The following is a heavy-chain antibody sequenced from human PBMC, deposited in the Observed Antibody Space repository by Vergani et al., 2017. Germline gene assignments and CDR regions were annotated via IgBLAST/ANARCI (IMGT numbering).Heavy chain of an antibody. CDR1: GFNFDDYG. J-gene: IGHJ4*02. CDR3: ARGESANFGRYFDH. CDR2: VTWNAGNA. Sequence: EVQLMESGGRVVRPGGSLRLSCAASGFNFDDYGMNWVRQAPGKGLEWVATVTWNAGNAKYANSMRGRFAISRDNARTSVYLQMDSLIVVDTAVYYCARGESANFGRYFDHWGREVLVPVAS. V-gene: IGHV3-20*04. D-gene: IGHD1-26*01.